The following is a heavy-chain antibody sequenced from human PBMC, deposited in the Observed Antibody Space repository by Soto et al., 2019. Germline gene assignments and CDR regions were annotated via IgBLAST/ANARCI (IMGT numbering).Heavy chain of an antibody. CDR3: AKDRLNYSDTSGYFDYFDH. CDR1: GFTFSNYG. CDR2: ISYDGSNR. Sequence: SLRLSCAGSGFTFSNYGMHWVRQAPGKGLQWVAVISYDGSNRYYVDSVKGRFAISRDNSKNTLYLQMNSLRAEDTAVYFCAKDRLNYSDTSGYFDYFDHWGQGTLVTVSS. V-gene: IGHV3-30*18. D-gene: IGHD3-22*01. J-gene: IGHJ4*02.